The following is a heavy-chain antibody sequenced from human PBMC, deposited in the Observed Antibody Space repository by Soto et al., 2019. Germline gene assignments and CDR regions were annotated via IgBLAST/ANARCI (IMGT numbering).Heavy chain of an antibody. CDR1: GGSISSSSYY. Sequence: QLQLQESGPGLVKPSETLSLTCTVSGGSISSSSYYWGWIRQPPGKGLEWIGSIYYSGSTYYNPSLKSRVTTSVDTSKNQFSLKLSSVTAADTAVHYCARHRIVVVTLGWFDPWGQGTLVTVSS. V-gene: IGHV4-39*01. D-gene: IGHD2-21*02. CDR3: ARHRIVVVTLGWFDP. J-gene: IGHJ5*02. CDR2: IYYSGST.